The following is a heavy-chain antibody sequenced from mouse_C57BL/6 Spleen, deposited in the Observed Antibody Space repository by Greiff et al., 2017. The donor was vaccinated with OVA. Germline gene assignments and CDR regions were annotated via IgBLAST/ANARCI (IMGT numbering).Heavy chain of an antibody. Sequence: QVQLQQPGAELVMPGASVKLSCKASGYTFTSYWMHWVKQRPGQGLEWIGEIDPSDSYTNYNQKFKGKSTLTVDKSSSTAYMQLSRLTSEDSAVYYCARRDSNRCFDYWGQGTPLTVSA. CDR1: GYTFTSYW. J-gene: IGHJ2*01. V-gene: IGHV1-69*01. CDR3: ARRDSNRCFDY. CDR2: IDPSDSYT. D-gene: IGHD2-5*01.